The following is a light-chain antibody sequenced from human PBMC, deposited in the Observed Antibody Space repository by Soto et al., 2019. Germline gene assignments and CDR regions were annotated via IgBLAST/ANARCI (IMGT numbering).Light chain of an antibody. CDR1: QSVSSSY. CDR3: QQYNNWPWT. J-gene: IGKJ1*01. Sequence: EIVLTQSPGTLSLSPGERATLSCRASQSVSSSYLAWYQQKPGQAPRLLIYDASSRATGIPDRFSGSGSGTEFTLTISSLQSEEFAVYDCQQYNNWPWTVGQGTKVEIK. CDR2: DAS. V-gene: IGKV3D-20*02.